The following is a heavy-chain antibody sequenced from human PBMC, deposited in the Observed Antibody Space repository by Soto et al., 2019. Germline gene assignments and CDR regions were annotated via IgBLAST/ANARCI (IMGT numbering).Heavy chain of an antibody. V-gene: IGHV4-34*01. Sequence: PSETLSLTCAVYGGYGGSFSGYYWSWIRQPPGKGLEWIGEINHSGSTYYNPSLKSRVTISVDTSKNQFSLKLSSVTAADTAVYYCARLVYDSSGYRPGWGQGTLVTVSS. CDR3: ARLVYDSSGYRPG. J-gene: IGHJ4*02. D-gene: IGHD3-22*01. CDR2: INHSGST. CDR1: GGYGGSFSGYY.